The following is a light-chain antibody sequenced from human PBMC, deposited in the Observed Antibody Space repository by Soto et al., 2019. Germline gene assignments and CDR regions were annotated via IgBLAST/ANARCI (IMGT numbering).Light chain of an antibody. CDR1: QTISSW. V-gene: IGKV1-5*03. J-gene: IGKJ1*01. CDR2: KAS. CDR3: LQDYNYPRT. Sequence: DIQMTQSPSTLSGSVGDRVTITCRASQTISSWLAWYQQKPGKAPKLLIYKASTLKSGVPSRFSGSGSGTDFTLTISSLQPEDFATYYCLQDYNYPRTFGQGTKVDI.